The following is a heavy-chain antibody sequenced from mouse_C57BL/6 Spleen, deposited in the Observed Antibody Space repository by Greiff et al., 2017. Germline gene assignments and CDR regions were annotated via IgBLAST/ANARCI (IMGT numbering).Heavy chain of an antibody. CDR2: ISSGGSYT. J-gene: IGHJ4*01. D-gene: IGHD3-2*02. Sequence: EVKLMESGGDLVKPGGSLKLSCAASGFTFSSYGMSWVRQTPDKRLEWVATISSGGSYTYYPDSVKGRFTISRDNAKNTLYLQMSSLKSEDTAMYYCARQTAQATGAMDYWGQGTSVTVSS. CDR3: ARQTAQATGAMDY. V-gene: IGHV5-6*01. CDR1: GFTFSSYG.